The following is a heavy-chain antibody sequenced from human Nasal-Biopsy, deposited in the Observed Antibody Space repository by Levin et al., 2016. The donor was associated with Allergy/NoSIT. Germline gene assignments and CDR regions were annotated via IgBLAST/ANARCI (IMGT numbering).Heavy chain of an antibody. Sequence: GGSLRLSCRGSEYSFPTYWIAWVRQMPGKGLESMGIINPGDSQTLYSSSFQGQVTISADESITTAYLQWSSLKASDTAIYYCARRVSRGGYPPADDYFDSWGQGTLVTVSA. V-gene: IGHV5-51*01. CDR3: ARRVSRGGYPPADDYFDS. J-gene: IGHJ4*02. CDR1: EYSFPTYW. D-gene: IGHD3-16*01. CDR2: INPGDSQT.